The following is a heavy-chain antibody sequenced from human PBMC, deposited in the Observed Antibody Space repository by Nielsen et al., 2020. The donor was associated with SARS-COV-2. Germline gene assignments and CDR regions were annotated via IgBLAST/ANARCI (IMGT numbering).Heavy chain of an antibody. V-gene: IGHV1-3*01. Sequence: ASVKVSCKASGYTFTSYAMHWVRQAPGQRLEWMGWINAGNGNTKYSQKFQGRVTITRDTSASTAYMELSSLRSEDTAVYYCAGDWSKSAAGTDYWGQGTLVTVSS. J-gene: IGHJ4*02. CDR2: INAGNGNT. CDR3: AGDWSKSAAGTDY. CDR1: GYTFTSYA. D-gene: IGHD6-13*01.